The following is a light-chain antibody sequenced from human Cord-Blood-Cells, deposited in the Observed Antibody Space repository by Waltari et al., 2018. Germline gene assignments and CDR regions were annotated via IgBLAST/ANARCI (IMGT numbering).Light chain of an antibody. CDR1: QSLLHSNGYNY. CDR2: LGS. Sequence: DIVMTQSPLSLPVTPGEQASLSCRSSQSLLHSNGYNYLDWYLQKPGQSPQLLIYLGSNRASGVPDRFSGSGSGTDFTLKISRVEAEDVGVYYCMQAIQTPPTFGQGTKVEIK. CDR3: MQAIQTPPT. J-gene: IGKJ1*01. V-gene: IGKV2-28*01.